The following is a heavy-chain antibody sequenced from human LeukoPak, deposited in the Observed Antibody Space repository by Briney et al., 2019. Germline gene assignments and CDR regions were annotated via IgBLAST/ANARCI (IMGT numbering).Heavy chain of an antibody. V-gene: IGHV1-69*05. CDR3: ARVDRYHYYLDV. CDR2: IMPLFNTA. J-gene: IGHJ6*03. Sequence: SVKVSCRASGGTFSSYSITWVRQAPGQGLEWMGGIMPLFNTANYAQQFQGRVTITTDESTSTAYMELSSLRFEDTAMYYCARVDRYHYYLDVWGKGTTVTVSS. CDR1: GGTFSSYS.